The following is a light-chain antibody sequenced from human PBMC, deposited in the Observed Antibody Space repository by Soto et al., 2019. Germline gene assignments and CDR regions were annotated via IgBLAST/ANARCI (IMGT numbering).Light chain of an antibody. J-gene: IGKJ5*01. CDR1: QGISSA. CDR2: DAC. CDR3: QQLKTYPFT. V-gene: IGKV1-13*02. Sequence: AIQLTQSPSSLSASAGDRVSITCRASQGISSALAWYQHKPGKAPKILIYDACSLQSGVPSRFSGSESGTECTLTISSLQPEDFATYYCQQLKTYPFTFGQGTRLEIK.